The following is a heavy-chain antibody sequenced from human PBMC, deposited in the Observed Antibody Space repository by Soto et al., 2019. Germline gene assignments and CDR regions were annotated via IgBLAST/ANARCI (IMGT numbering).Heavy chain of an antibody. V-gene: IGHV3-48*02. Sequence: EVQLVESGGGLVQPGGSLRLSCLTSGFSFHTFDMNWVRQAPGRGLEWVSSISRTGGTIYYADSVRGRFTVSRDNAVTSLYLQMSSLRDEDTAVYSYARGNSTGSHYNSGYWGQGTLVIVSS. CDR2: ISRTGGTI. CDR1: GFSFHTFD. D-gene: IGHD3-10*01. CDR3: ARGNSTGSHYNSGY. J-gene: IGHJ4*02.